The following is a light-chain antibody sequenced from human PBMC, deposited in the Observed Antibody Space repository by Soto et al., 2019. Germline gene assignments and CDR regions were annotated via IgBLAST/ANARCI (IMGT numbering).Light chain of an antibody. J-gene: IGKJ4*01. CDR3: LQRSNWPLT. V-gene: IGKV3D-20*02. CDR2: GTS. Sequence: EIVLTQSPGTLSLSPGERATLSCRASQSVVSSYLAWYQQKPGQAPRLLLYGTSYRTSGIPDRFSGSGSGTDFTLTISRLEPEDFAVYYCLQRSNWPLTFGGGTKVEI. CDR1: QSVVSSY.